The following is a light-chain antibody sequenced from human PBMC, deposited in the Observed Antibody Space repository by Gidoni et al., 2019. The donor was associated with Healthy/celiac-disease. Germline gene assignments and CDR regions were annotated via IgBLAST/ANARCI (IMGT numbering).Light chain of an antibody. Sequence: EIVLTQSPGTLSLSPVERATLSCMARQSVSSSYLAWYQQKPGQAPRLLIYGASSRATGLPDRFSGSGSGTDFTLTISRLEPEDFAVYYCQQYGSSQTFGQGTKVEIK. CDR1: QSVSSSY. CDR3: QQYGSSQT. CDR2: GAS. V-gene: IGKV3-20*01. J-gene: IGKJ1*01.